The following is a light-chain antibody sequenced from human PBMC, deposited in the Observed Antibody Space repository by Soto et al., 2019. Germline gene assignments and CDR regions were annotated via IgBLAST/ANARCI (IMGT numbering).Light chain of an antibody. V-gene: IGKV3-15*01. CDR2: GAS. J-gene: IGKJ1*01. CDR1: QSVSSN. Sequence: EIVMTQSPATLSVSPGERATLSCRASQSVSSNLAWYQQKPGQAPRLLIYGASTRATGIPARFSGNGSGTEFTLTISRLQSEDFAVYYCQQYNNWPFPSWTFGQGTKVEIK. CDR3: QQYNNWPFPSWT.